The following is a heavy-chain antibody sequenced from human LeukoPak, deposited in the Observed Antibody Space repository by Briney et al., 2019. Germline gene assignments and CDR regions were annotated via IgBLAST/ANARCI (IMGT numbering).Heavy chain of an antibody. J-gene: IGHJ4*02. Sequence: SETLSLTCTVSGGSISSGSYYWSWIRQPAGKGLEWIGRIYTSGSTNYNPSLKGRVTISVDTSKNQFSLKLSPVTAADTAVYYCARATWELLGERFDYWGQGTLVTVSS. V-gene: IGHV4-61*02. CDR1: GGSISSGSYY. CDR3: ARATWELLGERFDY. D-gene: IGHD1-26*01. CDR2: IYTSGST.